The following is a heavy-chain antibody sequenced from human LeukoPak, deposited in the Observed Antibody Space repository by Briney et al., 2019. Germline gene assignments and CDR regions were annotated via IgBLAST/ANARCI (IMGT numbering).Heavy chain of an antibody. CDR2: ISGSGSGGST. CDR1: GFTFSSSA. D-gene: IGHD5-12*01. Sequence: GGSLRLSCAASGFTFSSSAMSWVRQAPGKGLEWVSSISGSGSGGSTYYADSVKGRFTISRDNSKNTLYLQMNSLRAEDTAVYYCAKRGEDLVGYDWPFDYWGQGTLVTVSS. J-gene: IGHJ4*02. CDR3: AKRGEDLVGYDWPFDY. V-gene: IGHV3-23*01.